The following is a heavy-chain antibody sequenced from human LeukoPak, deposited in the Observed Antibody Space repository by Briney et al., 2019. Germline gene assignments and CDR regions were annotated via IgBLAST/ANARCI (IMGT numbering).Heavy chain of an antibody. D-gene: IGHD6-19*01. V-gene: IGHV3-7*01. CDR2: IKQDGSEK. J-gene: IGHJ4*02. CDR1: GFTFSSYW. Sequence: GGSLSLSCAASGFTFSSYWMSWVRQAPGKGLEWVANIKQDGSEKYYVDSVKGRFTISRDNAKNSLYLQMNSLRAEDTAVYYCARERDSSAGYFDYWGQGTLVTVSS. CDR3: ARERDSSAGYFDY.